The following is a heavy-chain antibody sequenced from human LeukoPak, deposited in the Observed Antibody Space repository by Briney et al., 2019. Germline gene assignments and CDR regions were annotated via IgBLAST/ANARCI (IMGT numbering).Heavy chain of an antibody. CDR1: GFTFSSYG. CDR3: AKDHLVSYYYDSSGPLDY. Sequence: PGRSLRLSCAASGFTFSSYGMHWVRQAPGKGLEWVAVISYDGSNKYYADSVKGRFTISRDNSKNTLYLQMNSLRAEDTAVYYCAKDHLVSYYYDSSGPLDYWGQGTLVTVSS. CDR2: ISYDGSNK. J-gene: IGHJ4*02. V-gene: IGHV3-30*18. D-gene: IGHD3-22*01.